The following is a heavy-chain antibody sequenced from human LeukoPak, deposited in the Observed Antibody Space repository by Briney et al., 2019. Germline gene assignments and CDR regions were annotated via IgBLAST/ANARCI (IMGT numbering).Heavy chain of an antibody. V-gene: IGHV3-30-3*01. CDR2: ISYDGSRK. D-gene: IGHD4-17*01. CDR3: ARDEVTTPRD. J-gene: IGHJ4*02. CDR1: GFTFSSHA. Sequence: GGSLRLSCAASGFTFSSHAMHWVRQAPGKGLEWVAVISYDGSRKYYADSVKGRFTISRDNSMNTLYLQMNSLRAEDTAVYYCARDEVTTPRDWGQGTLVTVSS.